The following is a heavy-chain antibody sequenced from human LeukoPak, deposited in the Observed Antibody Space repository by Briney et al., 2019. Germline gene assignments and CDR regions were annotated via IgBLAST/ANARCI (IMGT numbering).Heavy chain of an antibody. CDR3: ARDLGVTSIFGVVISAPWFDP. J-gene: IGHJ5*02. CDR2: ISANNGAT. D-gene: IGHD3-3*01. Sequence: GASVKVSCKASGYTFTNYGIAWVRQAPGQGLEWMGWISANNGATVYAQKFQGRVAMTTDTSTSTAYMELRSLRSDDTAVYYCARDLGVTSIFGVVISAPWFDPWGQGTLVTVSS. CDR1: GYTFTNYG. V-gene: IGHV1-18*01.